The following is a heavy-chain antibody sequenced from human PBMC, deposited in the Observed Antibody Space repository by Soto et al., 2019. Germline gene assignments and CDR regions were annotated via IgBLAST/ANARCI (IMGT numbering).Heavy chain of an antibody. D-gene: IGHD3-16*01. CDR1: GFTVRNYY. V-gene: IGHV3-53*01. CDR3: ARDLGGLFNY. J-gene: IGHJ4*02. CDR2: IYSGGST. Sequence: GGSLRLSCAASGFTVRNYYMTWVRQAPGKGLEWVSVIYSGGSTYYADSVKGRFTFSRDDSKNTLFLQMNSLRAEDSAMYYCARDLGGLFNYWGQGTLVTVS.